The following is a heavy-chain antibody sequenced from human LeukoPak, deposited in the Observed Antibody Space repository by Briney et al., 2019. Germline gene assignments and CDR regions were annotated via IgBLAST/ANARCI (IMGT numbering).Heavy chain of an antibody. CDR1: GFTFSSYW. J-gene: IGHJ4*02. CDR3: ARDLFGSGEYYFDY. CDR2: IKSDGSST. V-gene: IGHV3-74*01. D-gene: IGHD3-10*01. Sequence: PGGSLRLSCAASGFTFSSYWMYWVRQVAGKGLVWVSRIKSDGSSTSYADSVKGRFTISRDNSKNTLYLQMNSLRAEDTAVYYCARDLFGSGEYYFDYWGQGTLVTVSS.